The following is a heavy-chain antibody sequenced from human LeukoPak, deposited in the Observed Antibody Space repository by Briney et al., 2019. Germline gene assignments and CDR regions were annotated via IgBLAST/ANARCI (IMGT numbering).Heavy chain of an antibody. CDR2: IYYSGST. CDR1: GGSISSYY. D-gene: IGHD4-17*01. CDR3: ARVVSTAYYYYYMDV. J-gene: IGHJ6*03. Sequence: PSETLSLTCTVSGGSISSYYWSWIRQPPGKGLEWIGYIYYSGSTNYNPSLKSRVTISVDMSKNQFSLKLSSVTAADTAVYYCARVVSTAYYYYYMDVWGKGTTVTVSS. V-gene: IGHV4-59*01.